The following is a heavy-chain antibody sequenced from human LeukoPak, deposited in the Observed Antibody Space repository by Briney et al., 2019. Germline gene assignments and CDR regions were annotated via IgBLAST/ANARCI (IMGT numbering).Heavy chain of an antibody. J-gene: IGHJ4*02. V-gene: IGHV3-30-3*01. Sequence: GGSLRLSCAASGFTFSTYDIHWVRQAPGKGLEWVAVISFDGSGKYYADSVKGRFTISRDNSKNTLYLQMDSPRAADTAVYFCARVREYNSRDFDYWGQGTLVTVSS. CDR1: GFTFSTYD. CDR2: ISFDGSGK. D-gene: IGHD1-1*01. CDR3: ARVREYNSRDFDY.